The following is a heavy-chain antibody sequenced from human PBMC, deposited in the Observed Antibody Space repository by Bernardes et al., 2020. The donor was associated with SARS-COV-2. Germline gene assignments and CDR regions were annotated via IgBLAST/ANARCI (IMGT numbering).Heavy chain of an antibody. CDR3: TSTFYYDSSGDR. J-gene: IGHJ4*02. V-gene: IGHV3-15*01. D-gene: IGHD3-22*01. CDR1: GFTLSGVW. CDR2: IKNKRDGGSA. Sequence: GGYLSPSRAAPGFTLSGVWMSWVRPAPGKGLEWLGRIKNKRDGGSADYAAPVEGRFTISRDDSKNTLYLQMSSLKTEDTAVYYCTSTFYYDSSGDRWGQGTLVTVSS.